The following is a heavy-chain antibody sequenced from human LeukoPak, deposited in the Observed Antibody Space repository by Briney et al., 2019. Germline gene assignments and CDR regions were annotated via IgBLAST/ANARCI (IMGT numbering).Heavy chain of an antibody. CDR3: AKGVTPAISLQFFDY. Sequence: PGGSLRLSCAASGFTFSSYGMNWVRQAPGKGLEWVSSISGSGLNTYYADSVKGRFTISRDKSKNTLYLQMNSLRAEDTAVYYCAKGVTPAISLQFFDYWGQGTLVTVSS. V-gene: IGHV3-23*01. CDR1: GFTFSSYG. J-gene: IGHJ4*02. CDR2: ISGSGLNT. D-gene: IGHD4-23*01.